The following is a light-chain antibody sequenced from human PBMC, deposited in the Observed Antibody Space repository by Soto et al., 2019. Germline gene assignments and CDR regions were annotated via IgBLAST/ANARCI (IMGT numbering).Light chain of an antibody. CDR3: SSYTSSSTYV. V-gene: IGLV2-14*01. CDR2: DVS. J-gene: IGLJ1*01. Sequence: SVLTHPVSVSGSSGQSIPISCTGNSSDVGGYNYVSWYQQHPGKVPKLMIYDVSNRPSGVSNRFSGSKSGNTASLTISGLQGEDEADYYCSSYTSSSTYVFGTGTKVTVL. CDR1: SSDVGGYNY.